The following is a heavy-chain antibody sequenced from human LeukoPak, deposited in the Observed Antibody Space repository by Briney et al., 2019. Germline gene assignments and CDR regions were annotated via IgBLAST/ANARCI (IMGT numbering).Heavy chain of an antibody. CDR2: INSDGSWT. V-gene: IGHV3-74*01. J-gene: IGHJ4*02. CDR1: GNYW. CDR3: ASFYETY. D-gene: IGHD2/OR15-2a*01. Sequence: GGSLRLSCAASGNYWMHWVRQVPGKGLVWVSHINSDGSWTSYADSVKGRFTISKDNAKNTVYLQMNSLRAEDTAVYYCASFYETYWGRGTLVTVSS.